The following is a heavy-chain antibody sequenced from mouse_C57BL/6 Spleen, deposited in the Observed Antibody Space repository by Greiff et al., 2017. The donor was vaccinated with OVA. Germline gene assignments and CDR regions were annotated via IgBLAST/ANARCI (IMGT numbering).Heavy chain of an antibody. CDR1: GYTFTDYE. CDR3: TRATVVVYYFDY. Sequence: QVQLQQSGAELVRPGASVTLSCKASGYTFTDYEMHWVQQTPVHGLEWIGAIDPETGGTSYNQKFKGKAILTADKSSSTAYMELRSLTSEDSAVYYCTRATVVVYYFDYWGQGTTLTVSS. V-gene: IGHV1-15*01. CDR2: IDPETGGT. D-gene: IGHD1-1*01. J-gene: IGHJ2*01.